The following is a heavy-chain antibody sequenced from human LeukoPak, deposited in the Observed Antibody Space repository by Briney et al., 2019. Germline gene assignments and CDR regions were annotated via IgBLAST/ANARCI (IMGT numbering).Heavy chain of an antibody. J-gene: IGHJ4*02. CDR2: ISSDGINK. CDR1: GFTFSSYS. D-gene: IGHD6-19*01. CDR3: ASLIAVTGYFDF. Sequence: GGSLRLSCAASGFTFSSYSMNWVRQTPGKGLEWVAVISSDGINKDYADSVKGRFTISRDNSKNTLYLQMNSLRVEDTAVYYCASLIAVTGYFDFWGQGTLVTVSS. V-gene: IGHV3-30*03.